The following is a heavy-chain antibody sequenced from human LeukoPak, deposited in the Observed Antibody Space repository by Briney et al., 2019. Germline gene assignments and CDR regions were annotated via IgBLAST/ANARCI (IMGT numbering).Heavy chain of an antibody. V-gene: IGHV3-11*04. CDR1: GFTFSDYY. CDR2: ISSSSSTI. Sequence: GGSLRLSCAASGFTFSDYYMSWIRQAPGKGLEWVSYISSSSSTIYYADSVKGRFTISRDNAKNSLYLQMNSLRAEDTAVYYCARGLHYYDSSGYYYPDAFDIWGQGTMVTVSS. J-gene: IGHJ3*02. CDR3: ARGLHYYDSSGYYYPDAFDI. D-gene: IGHD3-22*01.